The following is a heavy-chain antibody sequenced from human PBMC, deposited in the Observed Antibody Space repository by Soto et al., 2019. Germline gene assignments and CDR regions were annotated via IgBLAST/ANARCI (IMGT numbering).Heavy chain of an antibody. Sequence: SETLSLTCAVSGGSISSGGYSWSWIRQPPGKGLEWIGYIYHSGNTNYNPSLKSRVTISVDTSKNQFSLKLSSVTAADTAVYYCARDPRIYSDPYYFDYRGQGTLVTVSS. CDR2: IYHSGNT. CDR1: GGSISSGGYS. CDR3: ARDPRIYSDPYYFDY. J-gene: IGHJ4*02. V-gene: IGHV4-30-2*01. D-gene: IGHD4-17*01.